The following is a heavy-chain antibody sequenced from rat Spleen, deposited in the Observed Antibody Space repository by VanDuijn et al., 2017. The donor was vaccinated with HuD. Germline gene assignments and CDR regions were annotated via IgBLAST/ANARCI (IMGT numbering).Heavy chain of an antibody. CDR1: GFTFNDYW. CDR3: SRDGIAGIFAY. J-gene: IGHJ3*01. V-gene: IGHV5-31*01. D-gene: IGHD1-2*01. Sequence: EVQLVESGGGLVQPGTSLKLSCIASGFTFNDYWMTWIRQAPGKGLEWVASIINTGNNAYYPDSVKGRFTISRDNVNRTLYLQMNDLRSEDTATYYCSRDGIAGIFAYWGQGTLVTVSS. CDR2: IINTGNNA.